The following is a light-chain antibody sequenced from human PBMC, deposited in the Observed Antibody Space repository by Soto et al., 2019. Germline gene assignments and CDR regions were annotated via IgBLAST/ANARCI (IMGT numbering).Light chain of an antibody. J-gene: IGLJ2*01. Sequence: QAVVTQQPSLTGSPGGTVTLTCASSTGAVTSNHHPYWFQQKAGQAPRTLIYDKSNKHSWTPARFSGSLLGDKAALTLSGAQPEDEAQYYCLLSDNAALVFGGGTKLTVL. CDR1: TGAVTSNHH. V-gene: IGLV7-46*01. CDR2: DKS. CDR3: LLSDNAALV.